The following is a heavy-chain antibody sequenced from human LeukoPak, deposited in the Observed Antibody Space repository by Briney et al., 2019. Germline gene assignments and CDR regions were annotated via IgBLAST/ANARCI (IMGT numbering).Heavy chain of an antibody. CDR3: ARGILWFGELSHAFDI. V-gene: IGHV4-61*05. CDR1: GGSISSSSYY. J-gene: IGHJ3*02. D-gene: IGHD3-10*01. CDR2: IYYSGST. Sequence: SETLSLTCTVSGGSISSSSYYWGWIRQPPGKGLEWIGYIYYSGSTNYNPSLKSRVTISVDTSKNQFSLELSSVTAADTAVYYCARGILWFGELSHAFDIWGQGTMVTVSS.